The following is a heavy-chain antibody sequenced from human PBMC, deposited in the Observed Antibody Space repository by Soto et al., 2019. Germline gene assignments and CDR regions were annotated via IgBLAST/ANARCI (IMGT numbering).Heavy chain of an antibody. D-gene: IGHD3-3*01. CDR2: IIPIFGTA. Sequence: QVRLVQSGAEVKKPGSSVKVSCKASGGTFSSYAISWVRQAPGQGLEWMGGIIPIFGTANYAQKFQGRVTITADESTSTAYMELSSLRSEDTAVYYCARESGNLLRLHLSGLRGSWFDPWGQGTLVTVSS. CDR1: GGTFSSYA. V-gene: IGHV1-69*12. J-gene: IGHJ5*02. CDR3: ARESGNLLRLHLSGLRGSWFDP.